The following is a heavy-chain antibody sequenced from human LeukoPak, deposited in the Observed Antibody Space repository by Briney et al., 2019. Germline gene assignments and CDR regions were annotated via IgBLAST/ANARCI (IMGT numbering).Heavy chain of an antibody. CDR2: ISSRSSSI. CDR1: GFTFSTYD. D-gene: IGHD4-17*01. Sequence: GGSLRLSCAASGFTFSTYDMNWVRQAPGKGLEWVSSISSRSSSICYADSVKGRFTISRDNSRNTVFLEMNSLRGGDTAVYFCARDWGRGDSKYLDFWGQGILVTVSS. V-gene: IGHV3-21*06. J-gene: IGHJ4*02. CDR3: ARDWGRGDSKYLDF.